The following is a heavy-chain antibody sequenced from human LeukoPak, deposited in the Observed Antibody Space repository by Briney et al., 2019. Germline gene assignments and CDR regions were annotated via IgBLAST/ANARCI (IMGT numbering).Heavy chain of an antibody. D-gene: IGHD3-3*01. V-gene: IGHV3-33*08. CDR3: ARIMNDLWSGYYPLALNY. J-gene: IGHJ4*02. Sequence: GGSLRLSCAASGFTFSNYVMNWVRQAPGKGLEWVAVIWHDGRNKYYVDSVKGRFTISRDNSKNTLYLQMNSLRAEDTAVYYCARIMNDLWSGYYPLALNYWGQGTPVTVSS. CDR1: GFTFSNYV. CDR2: IWHDGRNK.